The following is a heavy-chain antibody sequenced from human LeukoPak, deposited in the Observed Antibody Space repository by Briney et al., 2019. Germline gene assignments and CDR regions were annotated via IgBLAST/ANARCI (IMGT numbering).Heavy chain of an antibody. Sequence: PGGSLRLSCGASDFSFRTYSMIWARQTPGTGLEWISYISSGGGVTHYAESVKGRFSISRDNAKNSLFLQMNRLKDEDTAVYYCARVGVGDWGSVWDHCGQGVRVTVSS. D-gene: IGHD3-16*01. CDR3: ARVGVGDWGSVWDH. J-gene: IGHJ4*02. V-gene: IGHV3-48*02. CDR1: DFSFRTYS. CDR2: ISSGGGVT.